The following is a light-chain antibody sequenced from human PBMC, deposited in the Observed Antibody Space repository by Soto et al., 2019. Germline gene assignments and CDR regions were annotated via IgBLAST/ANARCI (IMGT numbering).Light chain of an antibody. Sequence: EIVLTQSPGTLSLSPGERATLSCRASQSVSSSLAWYQQKPGQAPRLLIYDTSTRATGIPARFSGSGSGTEFTLTISSLQSEDFVVYYCQQYNNWPQWTFGQGTKVDIK. CDR3: QQYNNWPQWT. CDR2: DTS. V-gene: IGKV3-15*01. J-gene: IGKJ1*01. CDR1: QSVSSS.